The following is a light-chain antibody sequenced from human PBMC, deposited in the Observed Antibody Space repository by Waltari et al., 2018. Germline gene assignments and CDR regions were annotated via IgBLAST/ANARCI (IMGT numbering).Light chain of an antibody. CDR2: EVS. CDR3: CSFAGSSTS. J-gene: IGLJ1*01. Sequence: QSALPQPASVSGSPGQSITISCSNISTDLGTYKLVSWYQQRPGKAPNLVIYEVSERPSGVSNRFSVSKSGDTASLTISGLQAEDEADYYCCSFAGSSTSFGTGTTVTVL. CDR1: STDLGTYKL. V-gene: IGLV2-23*02.